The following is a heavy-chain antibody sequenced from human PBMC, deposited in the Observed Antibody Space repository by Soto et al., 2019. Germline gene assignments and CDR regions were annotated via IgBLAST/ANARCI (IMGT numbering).Heavy chain of an antibody. CDR1: GFTFSNYA. CDR2: ISASGATT. D-gene: IGHD4-4*01. CDR3: AKRVTPNYYYYGMDV. V-gene: IGHV3-23*01. Sequence: HPGGSLRLSCAASGFTFSNYAMTWVRQVPGKGLEWVSSISASGATTFYADSVKGRFTISRDNSKNTLYLQMNSLRAEDTAVYYCAKRVTPNYYYYGMDVWAQGTTVTVSS. J-gene: IGHJ6*02.